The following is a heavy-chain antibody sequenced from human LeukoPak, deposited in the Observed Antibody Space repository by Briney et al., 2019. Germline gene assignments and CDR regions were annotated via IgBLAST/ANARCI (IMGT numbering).Heavy chain of an antibody. CDR1: GGSLSSSSYY. D-gene: IGHD3-10*01. CDR3: ARIPLWFGEAGFDY. Sequence: SETLSLTCTVSGGSLSSSSYYWGWTRQPPGKGLEWIGSIYYSGSTYYNPSLKSRVSISVDTSKNQFSLRLNSVTAADTAVYYCARIPLWFGEAGFDYWGQGTLVTVSS. CDR2: IYYSGST. J-gene: IGHJ4*02. V-gene: IGHV4-39*01.